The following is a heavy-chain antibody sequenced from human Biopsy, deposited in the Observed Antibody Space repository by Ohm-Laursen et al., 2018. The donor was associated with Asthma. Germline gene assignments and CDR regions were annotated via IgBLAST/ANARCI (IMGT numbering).Heavy chain of an antibody. CDR1: GASISSGGYY. V-gene: IGHV4-31*03. J-gene: IGHJ4*02. CDR3: ARGWNCGGDCYSLDS. D-gene: IGHD2-21*02. CDR2: IDYSGTT. Sequence: TLSPTCTVSGASISSGGYYWSWIRHHPGSGLEWIGYIDYSGTTYYNPSLKSRVSLSPDTSKNQFSLRLRSVTAADTAVYYCARGWNCGGDCYSLDSWGQGTLVTVSS.